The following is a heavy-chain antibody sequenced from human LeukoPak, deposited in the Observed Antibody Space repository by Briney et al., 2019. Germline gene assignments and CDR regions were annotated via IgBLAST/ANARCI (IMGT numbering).Heavy chain of an antibody. D-gene: IGHD2-15*01. CDR2: IYHNSGTT. CDR1: GGSITSYY. CDR3: AQKAPYSPGYSQH. J-gene: IGHJ1*01. Sequence: SETLSLTCTVSGGSITSYYWTWIRQPPGKGLEWIGYIYHNSGTTNYNPSLKSRVSISVDTSKNQFSLKLSSVTAADTAVYYCAQKAPYSPGYSQHWGQVTLGTVSS. V-gene: IGHV4-59*01.